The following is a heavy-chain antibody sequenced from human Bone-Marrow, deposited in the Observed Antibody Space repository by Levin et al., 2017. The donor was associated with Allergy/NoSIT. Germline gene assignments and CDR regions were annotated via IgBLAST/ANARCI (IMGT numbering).Heavy chain of an antibody. V-gene: IGHV2-70*04. CDR3: ARHSSSSDGFDY. Sequence: QTLSLTCTFSGFSLSTSGMRVSWIRQPPGKALEWLARIDWDDDKFYSTSLKTRLTISKDTSKNQVDLTMTNMDPVDTATYYCARHSSSSDGFDYWGQGTLVTVSS. J-gene: IGHJ4*02. CDR2: IDWDDDK. CDR1: GFSLSTSGMR. D-gene: IGHD6-6*01.